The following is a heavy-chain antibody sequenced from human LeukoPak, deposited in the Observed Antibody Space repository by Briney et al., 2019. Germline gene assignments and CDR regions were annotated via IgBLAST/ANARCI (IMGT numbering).Heavy chain of an antibody. V-gene: IGHV3-21*01. CDR3: AREWVVRGAADY. D-gene: IGHD3-10*01. J-gene: IGHJ4*02. CDR2: ISSSSSYI. CDR1: GFTFSSYS. Sequence: GGSLRLSRAASGFTFSSYSMNWDRQAPGKGLEWVSSISSSSSYIYYADSVKGRFTISRDNAKNSLYLQMNSLRAEDTAVYYCAREWVVRGAADYWGQGTLVTVSS.